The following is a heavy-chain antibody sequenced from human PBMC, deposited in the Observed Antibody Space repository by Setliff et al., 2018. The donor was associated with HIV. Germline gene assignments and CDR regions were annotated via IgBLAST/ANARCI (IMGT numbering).Heavy chain of an antibody. CDR2: IYHSGST. V-gene: IGHV4-38-2*01. CDR1: GYSISSGYY. CDR3: AISIVGVTSEMY. J-gene: IGHJ4*02. Sequence: PSETLSLTCAVSGYSISSGYYWGWIRQPPGKGLEWIGSIYHSGSTYYNPSLKSRVTISVDTSKNQYSLKMISVTAADTAMYYCAISIVGVTSEMYWAQGTLVTVSS. D-gene: IGHD2-21*02.